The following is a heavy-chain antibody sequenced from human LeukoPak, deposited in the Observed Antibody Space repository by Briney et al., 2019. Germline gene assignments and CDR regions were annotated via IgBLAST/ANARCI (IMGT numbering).Heavy chain of an antibody. CDR2: INPSGGST. CDR1: GYTFTSYY. V-gene: IGHV1-46*01. CDR3: ARDVGSSSWYFDY. Sequence: ASVKVSCKASGYTFTSYYMYWVRQAPGQGLEWMGMINPSGGSTTYAQKFQSRVTMTRDTSTSTVYMELSSLRSEDTAVYYCARDVGSSSWYFDYWGQGTLVTVSS. J-gene: IGHJ4*02. D-gene: IGHD6-13*01.